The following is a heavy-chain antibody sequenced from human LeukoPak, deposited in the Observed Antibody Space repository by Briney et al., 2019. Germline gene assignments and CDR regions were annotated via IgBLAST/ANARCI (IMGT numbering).Heavy chain of an antibody. D-gene: IGHD4-11*01. J-gene: IGHJ4*02. CDR3: AKAKSYYSNYDY. Sequence: GGSLRLSCAASGFTFSNYGMSWVRQAPGKGLEWVSVISGSGANTYYADSVRGRFTISRDNSKNTLYLQVNSLRAEDTAVYYCAKAKSYYSNYDYWGQGTLVTVSS. CDR1: GFTFSNYG. V-gene: IGHV3-23*01. CDR2: ISGSGANT.